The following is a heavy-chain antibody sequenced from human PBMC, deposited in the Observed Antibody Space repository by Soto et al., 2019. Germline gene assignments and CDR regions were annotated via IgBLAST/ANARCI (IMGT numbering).Heavy chain of an antibody. CDR3: AKVHTGQAFAI. CDR2: ISYDGSNK. Sequence: QVQLVESGGGVVQPGRSLRLSCAACGFTFSSYGMHWDRQAPGKGLERVAVISYDGSNKYYAESVKGRFTISRDNSKNTLYLQMNSLRAEHTAVYYCAKVHTGQAFAIWGQGTMVTVSS. V-gene: IGHV3-30*18. CDR1: GFTFSSYG. J-gene: IGHJ3*02.